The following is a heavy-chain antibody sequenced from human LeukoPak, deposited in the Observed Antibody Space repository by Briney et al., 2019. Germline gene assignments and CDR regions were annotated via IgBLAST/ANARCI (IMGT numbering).Heavy chain of an antibody. D-gene: IGHD2-2*01. J-gene: IGHJ4*02. CDR2: IIPIFGTA. CDR3: ATSAGNDCSSTSCQGEPYFDY. CDR1: GGTFSSYA. Sequence: GASVKVSCKASGGTFSSYAISWVRQAPGQGLEWMGGIIPIFGTANYAQKFQGRVTITTDESTSTAYMELSSLRSEETAVYYCATSAGNDCSSTSCQGEPYFDYWGQGTLVTVSS. V-gene: IGHV1-69*05.